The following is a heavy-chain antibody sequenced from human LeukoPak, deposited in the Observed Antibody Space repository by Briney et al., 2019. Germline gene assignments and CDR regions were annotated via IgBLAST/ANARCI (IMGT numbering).Heavy chain of an antibody. CDR3: ARDAITMIVVDAFDI. Sequence: SETLSLTCAVYGGSFSGYYWSWIRQPPGKGLEWIGEINHSGSTNYNPSLKSRVTISVDTSKNRFSLKLSSVTAADTAVYYCARDAITMIVVDAFDIWGQGTMVTVSS. CDR2: INHSGST. D-gene: IGHD3-22*01. J-gene: IGHJ3*02. CDR1: GGSFSGYY. V-gene: IGHV4-34*01.